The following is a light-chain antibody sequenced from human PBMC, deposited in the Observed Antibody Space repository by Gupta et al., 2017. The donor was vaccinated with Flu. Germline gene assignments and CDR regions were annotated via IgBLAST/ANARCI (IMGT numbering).Light chain of an antibody. CDR1: NVGSRS. V-gene: IGLV3-21*02. J-gene: IGLJ3*02. CDR2: NDS. CDR3: QLWDSSIDHWV. Sequence: SYVLTQPPSVSVAPGQTARIPCGGKNVGSRSVHWYQQQSGQAPVLVVFNDSDRPSGIPERFSGSSPGNTATLTISRVEAGDEAAYYCQLWDSSIDHWVFGGGTKVTVL.